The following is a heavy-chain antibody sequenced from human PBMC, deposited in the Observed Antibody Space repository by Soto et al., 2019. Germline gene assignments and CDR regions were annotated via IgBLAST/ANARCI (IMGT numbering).Heavy chain of an antibody. CDR1: GGAITAYY. CDR2: VYSTGST. J-gene: IGHJ5*02. CDR3: ARDEYYDSNNWFDH. D-gene: IGHD3-22*01. Sequence: SETLSLTCTVSGGAITAYYWSWIRQPVGEGLQWIGRVYSTGSTNYNPSLRSQVTMSVDTSQNQFFLRLSSVTAADTAVYYCARDEYYDSNNWFDHWGQGILVTVSS. V-gene: IGHV4-4*07.